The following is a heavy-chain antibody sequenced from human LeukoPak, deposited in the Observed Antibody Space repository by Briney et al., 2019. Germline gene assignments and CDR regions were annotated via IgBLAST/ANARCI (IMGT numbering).Heavy chain of an antibody. CDR2: IYSGGST. CDR3: AKDRSSSGPGVRFDP. CDR1: GFTVSSNY. V-gene: IGHV3-53*01. J-gene: IGHJ5*02. D-gene: IGHD6-13*01. Sequence: GGSLRLSCAASGFTVSSNYMSWVRQAPGKGLEWVSVIYSGGSTYYADSVKGRFTISRDNSKNTLYLQMSSLRAEDTAVYYCAKDRSSSGPGVRFDPWGQGTLVTVSS.